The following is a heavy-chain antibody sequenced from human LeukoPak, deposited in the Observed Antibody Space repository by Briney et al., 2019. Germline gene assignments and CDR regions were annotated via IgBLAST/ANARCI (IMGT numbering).Heavy chain of an antibody. CDR2: IYPGDSDT. D-gene: IGHD6-6*01. CDR1: GYSFTSYW. V-gene: IGHV5-51*01. CDR3: ARPIQRGSEYSSSSSDY. Sequence: GESLKISCKGSGYSFTSYWIGWVRQMPGKGLEWMGIIYPGDSDTRYSPSFQGQVTISADKSISTAYLQWSSLKASDTAMYYCARPIQRGSEYSSSSSDYWGQGTLVTVSS. J-gene: IGHJ4*02.